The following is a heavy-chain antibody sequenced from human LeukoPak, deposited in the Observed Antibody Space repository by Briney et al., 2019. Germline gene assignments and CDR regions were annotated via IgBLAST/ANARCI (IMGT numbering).Heavy chain of an antibody. CDR1: GYTFTSYG. CDR3: ARRDCSGGSCYSHTLYGMDV. J-gene: IGHJ6*02. CDR2: ISAYNGNT. Sequence: ASVKVSCKASGYTFTSYGISWVRQAPGQGLEWMGWISAYNGNTNYAQKLQGRVTMTTDTSTSTAYMELSSLRSEDTAVYYCARRDCSGGSCYSHTLYGMDVWGQGTTVTVSS. D-gene: IGHD2-15*01. V-gene: IGHV1-18*01.